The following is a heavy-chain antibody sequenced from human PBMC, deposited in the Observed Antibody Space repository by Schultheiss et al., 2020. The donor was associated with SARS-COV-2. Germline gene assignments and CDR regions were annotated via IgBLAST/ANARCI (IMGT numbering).Heavy chain of an antibody. V-gene: IGHV1-2*02. J-gene: IGHJ4*02. CDR3: ARPYCSSTSCYVHY. CDR2: INPNSGGT. CDR1: GHTFISNG. Sequence: ASVKVSCKASGHTFISNGITWVRQAPGQGLEWMGWINPNSGGTNYAQKFQGRVTMTRDTSISTAYMELSRLRSDDTAVYYCARPYCSSTSCYVHYWGQGTLVTVSS. D-gene: IGHD2-2*01.